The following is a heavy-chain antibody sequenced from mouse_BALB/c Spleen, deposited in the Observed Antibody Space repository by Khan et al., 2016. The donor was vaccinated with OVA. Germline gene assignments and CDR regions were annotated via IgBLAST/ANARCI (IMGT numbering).Heavy chain of an antibody. CDR1: GFTFADYY. Sequence: QVQLQQSGPELVKPGASVKISCKASGFTFADYYLNWVKQKPGQGLEWIGWIYPGSGNTKYNEKFMGKATLTVDTSSSTTYMQLSSQASEDTAISFCARGGYYDNSLFDYWGQGTTLTVSS. CDR2: IYPGSGNT. J-gene: IGHJ2*01. V-gene: IGHV1-84*02. CDR3: ARGGYYDNSLFDY. D-gene: IGHD1-1*01.